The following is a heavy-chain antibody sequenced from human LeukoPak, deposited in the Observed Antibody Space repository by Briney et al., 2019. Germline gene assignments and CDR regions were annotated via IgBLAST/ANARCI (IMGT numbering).Heavy chain of an antibody. J-gene: IGHJ4*02. CDR2: IYYSETI. D-gene: IGHD5-18*01. Sequence: SETLSLTCTVSGGSINSYYWSWIRQPPGKGLEWIGYIYYSETINYNPSLRSRVTISVDTSKNHFSLRLSSVTAADTAMYYCARAGGVDTAMDANFDYWGQGTLVTVSS. CDR3: ARAGGVDTAMDANFDY. CDR1: GGSINSYY. V-gene: IGHV4-59*01.